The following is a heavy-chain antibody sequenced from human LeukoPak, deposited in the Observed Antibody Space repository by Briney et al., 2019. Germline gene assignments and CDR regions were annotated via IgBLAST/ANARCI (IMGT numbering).Heavy chain of an antibody. J-gene: IGHJ4*02. CDR1: GFTVSRNY. Sequence: GGSLRLSCAASGFTVSRNYMSWVRQAPGKGLEWVSVIYSGGSTYYADSVKGRFTITRDNSKNTLYLQMNSLRAEDTAVYYCARESDYVWGSYRSYYFDYWGQGTLVTVSS. CDR2: IYSGGST. CDR3: ARESDYVWGSYRSYYFDY. D-gene: IGHD3-16*02. V-gene: IGHV3-53*01.